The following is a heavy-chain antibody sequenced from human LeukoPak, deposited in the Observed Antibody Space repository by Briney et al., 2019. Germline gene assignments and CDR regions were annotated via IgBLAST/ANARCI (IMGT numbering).Heavy chain of an antibody. D-gene: IGHD4/OR15-4a*01. CDR1: GGSVSSGGYS. CDR3: AREGAYNWFDP. CDR2: IYHSGST. Sequence: PSETLSLTCAVSGGSVSSGGYSWSWLRQPPGKGLEWIAYIYHSGSTYYNPSLKSRVTISVDRSKNQFSLKLSSVTAADTAVYYCAREGAYNWFDPWGQGTLVTVSS. J-gene: IGHJ5*02. V-gene: IGHV4-30-2*01.